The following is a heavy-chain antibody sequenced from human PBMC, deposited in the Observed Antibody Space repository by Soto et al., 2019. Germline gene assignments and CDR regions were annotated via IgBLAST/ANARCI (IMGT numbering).Heavy chain of an antibody. J-gene: IGHJ3*01. V-gene: IGHV4-61*01. CDR3: ARISPLERRFSFDF. CDR1: GDSVSSATSY. Sequence: QVQLQESGPGLVQPSEALSLTCTVSGDSVSSATSYWSWLRQPPGKGLEWIGYIYYSGSSNYNPSRNIRVTIALDTSKNQFSLKLSSVTAADTAVYYCARISPLERRFSFDFWGQGTMVIVSS. CDR2: IYYSGSS. D-gene: IGHD1-1*01.